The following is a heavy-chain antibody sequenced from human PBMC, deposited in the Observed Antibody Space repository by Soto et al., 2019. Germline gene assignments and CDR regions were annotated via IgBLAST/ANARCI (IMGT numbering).Heavy chain of an antibody. CDR3: AKPPGGYSYGQTYFDY. V-gene: IGHV3-30*18. Sequence: PGGSLRLSCAASGFTFSSYGMHWVRQAPGKGLEWVAVISYDGSNKYYADSVKGRFTISRDNSKNTLYLQMNSLRAEDTAVYYCAKPPGGYSYGQTYFDYWGQGTLVTVSS. CDR2: ISYDGSNK. D-gene: IGHD5-18*01. J-gene: IGHJ4*02. CDR1: GFTFSSYG.